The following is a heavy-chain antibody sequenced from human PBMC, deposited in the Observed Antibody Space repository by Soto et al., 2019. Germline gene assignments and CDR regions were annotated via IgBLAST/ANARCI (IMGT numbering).Heavy chain of an antibody. CDR1: GYIFTTYG. CDR3: ARGRYGDY. J-gene: IGHJ4*02. V-gene: IGHV1-18*01. Sequence: QVHLVQSGAEVKKPGASVKVSCKGSGYIFTTYGITWVRQAPGQGLEWMGWISAHNGNTKYAQKLQGRVTVTRDTSASTAYMELRNLRSDDTAVYYCARGRYGDYWGQGAQVTVSS. CDR2: ISAHNGNT. D-gene: IGHD1-1*01.